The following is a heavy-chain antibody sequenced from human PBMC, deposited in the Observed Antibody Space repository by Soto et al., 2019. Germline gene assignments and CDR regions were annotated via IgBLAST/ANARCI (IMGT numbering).Heavy chain of an antibody. Sequence: GASVKVSCKASGYTFTGYYMHWVRQAPGQGLEWMGIINPSGGGTSYAQKFQGRVTMTRDTSTSTVYMELSSLRSEDTAVYYCATLPAATVQEVYPFYYYGMDVWGQGTTVTVSS. CDR2: INPSGGGT. CDR1: GYTFTGYY. J-gene: IGHJ6*02. D-gene: IGHD2-2*01. V-gene: IGHV1-46*01. CDR3: ATLPAATVQEVYPFYYYGMDV.